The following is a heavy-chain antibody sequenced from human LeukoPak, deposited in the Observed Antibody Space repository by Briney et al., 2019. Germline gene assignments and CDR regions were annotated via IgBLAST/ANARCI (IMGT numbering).Heavy chain of an antibody. CDR2: IYSSGST. V-gene: IGHV4-61*09. D-gene: IGHD5-18*01. CDR3: AREGVAYYVDTDY. CDR1: GGSISSGSYC. Sequence: SETLSLTCTVSGGSISSGSYCWSWIRQPAGKGLEWIGHIYSSGSTNYNPSLKSRVTISVGTSKNQFSLKLSSVTAADTAVYYCAREGVAYYVDTDYWGQGTLVTASS. J-gene: IGHJ4*02.